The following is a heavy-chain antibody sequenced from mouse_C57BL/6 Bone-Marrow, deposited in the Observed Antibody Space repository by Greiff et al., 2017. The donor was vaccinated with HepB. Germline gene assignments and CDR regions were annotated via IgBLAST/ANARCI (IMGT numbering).Heavy chain of an antibody. D-gene: IGHD1-1*01. V-gene: IGHV1-72*01. CDR2: IDPNSGGT. CDR3: ARRRVFYGSSYDDWYFDV. J-gene: IGHJ1*03. CDR1: GYTFTSYW. Sequence: HLHQPWSELVKPGASVKLSCKASGYTFTSYWMHWVKQRPGRGLEWIGRIDPNSGGTKYNEKFKSKATLTVDKPSSTAYMQLSSLTSEDSAVYYCARRRVFYGSSYDDWYFDVWGTGTTVTVSS.